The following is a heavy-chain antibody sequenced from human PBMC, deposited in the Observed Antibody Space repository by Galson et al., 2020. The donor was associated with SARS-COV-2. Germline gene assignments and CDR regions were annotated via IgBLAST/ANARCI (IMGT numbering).Heavy chain of an antibody. CDR1: GYTFTGYY. CDR2: INPNSGGT. J-gene: IGHJ3*02. V-gene: IGHV1-2*06. CDR3: ARVRWYYDSSGYYDYDAFDI. D-gene: IGHD3-22*01. Sequence: ASVKVSCKASGYTFTGYYMHWVRQAPGQGLEWMGRINPNSGGTNYAQKFQGRVTMTRDTSISTAYMELSRLRSDDTAVYYCARVRWYYDSSGYYDYDAFDIWGQGTMVTVSS.